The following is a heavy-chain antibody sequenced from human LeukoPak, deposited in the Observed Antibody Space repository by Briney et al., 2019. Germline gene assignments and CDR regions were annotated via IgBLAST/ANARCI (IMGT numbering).Heavy chain of an antibody. Sequence: SETLSLTCTVSGGSISSYYWSWLRQPPGKGLEWIGYIYTSGSTNYNPSLKSRVTISVDTSKNQFSLKLSSVTAADTAVYYCARVKLGSFDYWGQGTLVTVSS. D-gene: IGHD3-16*01. V-gene: IGHV4-4*09. CDR1: GGSISSYY. CDR2: IYTSGST. J-gene: IGHJ4*02. CDR3: ARVKLGSFDY.